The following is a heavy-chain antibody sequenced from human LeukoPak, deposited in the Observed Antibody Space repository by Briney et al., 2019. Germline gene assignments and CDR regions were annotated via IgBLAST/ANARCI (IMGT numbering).Heavy chain of an antibody. D-gene: IGHD3-22*01. CDR3: ARALIDDYYDSSGYYYDWFDP. J-gene: IGHJ5*02. CDR2: IIPIFGTA. CDR1: GGTFSSYA. Sequence: ASVKVSCKASGGTFSSYAISWVRQAPGQGLEWMGGIIPIFGTANYAQKFQGRVTITADESTSTAYMELSSLRSEDTAVYYRARALIDDYYDSSGYYYDWFDPWGQGTLVTVSS. V-gene: IGHV1-69*13.